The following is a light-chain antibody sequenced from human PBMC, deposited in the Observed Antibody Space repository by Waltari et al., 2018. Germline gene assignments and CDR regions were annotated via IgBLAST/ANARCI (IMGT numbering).Light chain of an antibody. CDR1: QSVLYSSNNQNY. V-gene: IGKV4-1*01. J-gene: IGKJ2*02. CDR3: QQYYSPGT. Sequence: DIVMTQSPDSLAVSLGERATINCKSSQSVLYSSNNQNYLAWYQQKPGQPPQLLIYWASTRESGVPDRFSGSGSGTDFTLTISSLQAEDVAVYYCQQYYSPGTFGQGTKLEIK. CDR2: WAS.